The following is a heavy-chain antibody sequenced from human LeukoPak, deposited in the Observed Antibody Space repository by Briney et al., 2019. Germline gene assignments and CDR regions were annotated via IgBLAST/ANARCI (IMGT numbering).Heavy chain of an antibody. CDR3: ARGTDYYDSSGYYFDY. J-gene: IGHJ4*02. CDR2: INHSGST. V-gene: IGHV4-34*01. D-gene: IGHD3-22*01. CDR1: GGSFSGYY. Sequence: SQTLSLTCAVYGGSFSGYYWSWIRQPPGNGLEWNGEINHSGSTNYHPSLKSRVPISLDKPKNQFSLKLSSVTAADTAVYYCARGTDYYDSSGYYFDYWGEGTLVTVSS.